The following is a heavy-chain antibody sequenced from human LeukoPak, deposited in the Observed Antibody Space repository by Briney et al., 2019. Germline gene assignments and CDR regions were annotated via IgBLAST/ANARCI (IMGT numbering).Heavy chain of an antibody. D-gene: IGHD3-10*01. V-gene: IGHV3-7*01. Sequence: GGSLRLSCAASGFTFSSYWMSWVRQAPGKGLEWVANIKQDGSEKYYVDSVKGRFTISRDNAKNSLYLQMNSLRAEDTAVYYRASWGFTMVRGVTPHWGQGTLVTVSS. CDR2: IKQDGSEK. CDR1: GFTFSSYW. J-gene: IGHJ4*02. CDR3: ASWGFTMVRGVTPH.